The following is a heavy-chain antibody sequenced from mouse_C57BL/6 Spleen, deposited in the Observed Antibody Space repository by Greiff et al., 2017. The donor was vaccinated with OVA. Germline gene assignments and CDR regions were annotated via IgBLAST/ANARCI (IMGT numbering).Heavy chain of an antibody. V-gene: IGHV1-82*01. D-gene: IGHD1-1*01. CDR2: IYPGDGDT. Sequence: VQLVESGPELVKPGASVKISCKASGYAFSSSWMNRVKQRPGKGLEWIGRIYPGDGDTNYNGKFKGKATLTADKSSSTAYMQLSSLTSEDSAVYFCARDYYGSYAMDYWGQGTSVTVSS. J-gene: IGHJ4*01. CDR1: GYAFSSSW. CDR3: ARDYYGSYAMDY.